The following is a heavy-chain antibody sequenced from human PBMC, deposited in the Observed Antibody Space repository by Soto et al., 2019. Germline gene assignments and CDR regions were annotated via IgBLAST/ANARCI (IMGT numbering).Heavy chain of an antibody. CDR1: GYTFTSYG. Sequence: ASVKVSCKASGYTFTSYGISWVRQAPGQGLEWMGWISAYNGNTNYAQKLQGRVTMTTDTSTSTAYMELRSLRSDDTAVYYCARDPIAAAGQKWFDPWGQRTLVTDSS. CDR2: ISAYNGNT. CDR3: ARDPIAAAGQKWFDP. J-gene: IGHJ5*02. V-gene: IGHV1-18*04. D-gene: IGHD6-13*01.